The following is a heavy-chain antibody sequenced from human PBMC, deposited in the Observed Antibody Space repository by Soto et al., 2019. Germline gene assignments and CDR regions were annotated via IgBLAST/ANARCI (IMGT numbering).Heavy chain of an antibody. J-gene: IGHJ6*02. D-gene: IGHD1-26*01. CDR3: ARGELLNYYYYGMDV. CDR1: GGSFSGYY. Sequence: SETLSLTCAVYGGSFSGYYWSWIRQPPGKGLEWIGEINHSGSTNYNPSLKSRVTISVDTSKNQFSLKLSSVTAADTAVYYCARGELLNYYYYGMDVWGQGTTVTVSS. CDR2: INHSGST. V-gene: IGHV4-34*01.